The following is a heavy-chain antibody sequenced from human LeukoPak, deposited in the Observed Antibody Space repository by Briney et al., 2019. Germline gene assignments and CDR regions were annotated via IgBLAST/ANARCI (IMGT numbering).Heavy chain of an antibody. D-gene: IGHD3-10*01. CDR1: GYTFTDYY. V-gene: IGHV1-2*02. Sequence: ASVNVSCKASGYTFTDYYMHWVRQAPGQGLEWMGWINPNSGGTNYAQMFQGRITKTRDTSISTAYMELSRLRSDETAVYYCARNKILWFRELLGYWGQGTLVTVSS. CDR3: ARNKILWFRELLGY. CDR2: INPNSGGT. J-gene: IGHJ4*02.